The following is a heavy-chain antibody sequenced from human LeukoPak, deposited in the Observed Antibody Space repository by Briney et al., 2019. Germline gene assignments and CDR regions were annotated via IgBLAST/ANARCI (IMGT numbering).Heavy chain of an antibody. CDR3: AKDYSGSYYDY. V-gene: IGHV3-30*02. J-gene: IGHJ4*02. CDR1: GFTFSNHG. D-gene: IGHD1-26*01. Sequence: PGGSLRLSCVASGFTFSNHGMHWVRQAPAKGLEWVAYIRYDETKKYYADPVKGRFTISRDKFKNTLYLQMISLKVEDTAVYYCAKDYSGSYYDYWGQGTLVAVSS. CDR2: IRYDETKK.